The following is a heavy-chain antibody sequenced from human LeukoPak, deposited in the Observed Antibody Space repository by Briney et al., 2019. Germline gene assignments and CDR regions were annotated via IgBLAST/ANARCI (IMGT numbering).Heavy chain of an antibody. CDR2: IYYSGST. V-gene: IGHV4-30-2*01. D-gene: IGHD2-15*01. CDR1: GGSITSGGYS. Sequence: PSQTLSLTCAVSGGSITSGGYSWSWIRQPPGKGLEWIGYIYYSGSTYHNPSLKSRVTISVDRSKNQFSLELNSVTAADTALYYCARGYRSSGNCPSFDYWGQGTLVTVSS. CDR3: ARGYRSSGNCPSFDY. J-gene: IGHJ4*02.